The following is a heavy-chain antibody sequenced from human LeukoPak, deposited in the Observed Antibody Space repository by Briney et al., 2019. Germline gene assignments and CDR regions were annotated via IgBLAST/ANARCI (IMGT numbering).Heavy chain of an antibody. D-gene: IGHD3-10*01. V-gene: IGHV4-4*02. Sequence: SETLSLTCAVSGGSISSGNWWSWVRQPPGKGLDWIGEINHSGSTNYNPSLKSRVTISVDTSKNQFSLKLSSVTAADTAVYYCARGRGYYYYYYGMDVWGQGTTVTVSS. CDR1: GGSISSGNW. J-gene: IGHJ6*02. CDR3: ARGRGYYYYYYGMDV. CDR2: INHSGST.